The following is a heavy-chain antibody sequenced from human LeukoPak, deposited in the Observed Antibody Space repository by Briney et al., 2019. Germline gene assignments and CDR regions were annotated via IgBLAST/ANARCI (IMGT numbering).Heavy chain of an antibody. V-gene: IGHV5-10-1*01. CDR2: IDPSDSYT. CDR3: ARRYRSSWYAADY. D-gene: IGHD6-13*01. J-gene: IGHJ4*02. CDR1: GYSFTSYW. Sequence: GESLKISCKGSGYSFTSYWISWVRQMTRKGLEWRGRIDPSDSYTNYSPSFQGHVTISADKSISTAYLQWSSLKASDTAMYYCARRYRSSWYAADYWGQGTLVTVSS.